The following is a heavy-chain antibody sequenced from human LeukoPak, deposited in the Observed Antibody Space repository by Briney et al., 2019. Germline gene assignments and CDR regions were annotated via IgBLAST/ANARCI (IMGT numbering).Heavy chain of an antibody. CDR2: IIPIFGTA. V-gene: IGHV1-69*13. CDR3: ARVGCSSTSCGTGTGPFDY. Sequence: SGKVSCKASGGIFSSYAISWVRQARGQGLEGRGGIIPIFGTANYAQKFQGRVTITADASTSTAYMELSSLRSEDTAVYYCARVGCSSTSCGTGTGPFDYWGQGTLVTVSS. CDR1: GGIFSSYA. D-gene: IGHD2-2*01. J-gene: IGHJ4*02.